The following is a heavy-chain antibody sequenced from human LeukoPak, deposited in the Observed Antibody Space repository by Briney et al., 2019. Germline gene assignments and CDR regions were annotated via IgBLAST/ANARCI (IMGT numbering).Heavy chain of an antibody. J-gene: IGHJ4*02. CDR1: GFTFSNYE. CDR2: ISSSGTTI. Sequence: GESLKISCAASGFTFSNYEMNWVRQAPGKGLEWVSYISSSGTTIYYADSVKGRFTISRDNAKNSLYLQMNSLRAEDTAVYYCAREVPSMDYWGQGTLVTVSS. V-gene: IGHV3-48*03. CDR3: AREVPSMDY.